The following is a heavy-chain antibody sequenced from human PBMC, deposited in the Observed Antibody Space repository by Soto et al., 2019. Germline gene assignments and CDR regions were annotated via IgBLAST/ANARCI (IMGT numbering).Heavy chain of an antibody. CDR3: ARVSGAVSGTRKFDS. CDR2: IFYTGST. Sequence: SETLSLTCTVSGGSISSYYWSWIRQPPGKALEWIAYIFYTGSTNYNPSLKSRVTISIDASESQFSLKLNSVTAADTAVYYCARVSGAVSGTRKFDSWGQGTLVTVSS. CDR1: GGSISSYY. V-gene: IGHV4-59*01. J-gene: IGHJ4*02. D-gene: IGHD6-19*01.